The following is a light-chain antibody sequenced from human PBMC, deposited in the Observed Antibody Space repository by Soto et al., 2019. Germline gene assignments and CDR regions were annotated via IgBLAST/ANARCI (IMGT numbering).Light chain of an antibody. CDR3: QQYSSSPPYT. J-gene: IGKJ2*01. CDR1: QSVSSSY. CDR2: GAS. V-gene: IGKV3-20*01. Sequence: EIVLTQSPGTLSLSPGERATLSCRASQSVSSSYLAWYQQKPGQAPRLLSYGASSRATGIPDRFSGSESGTVFTLTSSRLEAEDFAVYYCQQYSSSPPYTFGQGTKLEIK.